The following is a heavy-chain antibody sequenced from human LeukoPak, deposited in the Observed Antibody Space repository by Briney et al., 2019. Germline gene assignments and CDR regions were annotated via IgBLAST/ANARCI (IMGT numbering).Heavy chain of an antibody. V-gene: IGHV1-2*02. CDR1: GYAFTGSY. J-gene: IGHJ3*01. D-gene: IGHD1-1*01. CDR2: INPNNGFT. Sequence: GASVKVSCKAAGYAFTGSYIHWVRQAPGQGLERMGWINPNNGFTAYAQNFQGRVTMTRDTSISTAYMDLSRLTSDDTAVYFCARDRGARLERFYAFDFWGQGTTVTVSS. CDR3: ARDRGARLERFYAFDF.